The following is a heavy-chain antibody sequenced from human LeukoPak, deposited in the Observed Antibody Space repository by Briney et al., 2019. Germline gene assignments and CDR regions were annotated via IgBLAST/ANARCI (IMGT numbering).Heavy chain of an antibody. D-gene: IGHD7-27*01. J-gene: IGHJ4*02. CDR3: ARENWVFDY. V-gene: IGHV4-38-2*02. CDR1: GGSISSYY. Sequence: MASETLSLTCAVSGGSISSYYWSWIRQPPGKGLEWIGSVYRSGTTYYDPSLKSRVTISVDTSNNEISLKVRSVTAADTAMYYCARENWVFDYWGQGILVTVSS. CDR2: VYRSGTT.